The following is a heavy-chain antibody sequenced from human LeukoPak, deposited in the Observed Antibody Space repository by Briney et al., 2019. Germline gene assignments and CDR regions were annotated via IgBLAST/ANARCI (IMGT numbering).Heavy chain of an antibody. V-gene: IGHV4-59*01. Sequence: KPSETLSLTCTVSGGSISSYYWSWIRQPPGKGLEWIGYIYYSGSTNYNPSLKSRVTISVDTSKNQFSLKLSSVTAADTAVYYCARGRVSYSSLVGFDPWGQGTLVTVSS. J-gene: IGHJ5*02. D-gene: IGHD3-9*01. CDR1: GGSISSYY. CDR3: ARGRVSYSSLVGFDP. CDR2: IYYSGST.